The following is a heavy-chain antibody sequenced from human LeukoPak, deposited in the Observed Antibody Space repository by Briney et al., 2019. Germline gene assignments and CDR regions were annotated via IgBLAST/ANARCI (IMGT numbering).Heavy chain of an antibody. J-gene: IGHJ4*02. Sequence: SVKVSCKASGGTFSSYTISWVRQAPGQGLEWMGRIIPILGIANYAQKFQGRVTITADKSTSTAYIELSSLRSEDTAVYYCARRYDSSGYYDYWGQGTLVTVSS. CDR1: GGTFSSYT. CDR2: IIPILGIA. CDR3: ARRYDSSGYYDY. D-gene: IGHD3-22*01. V-gene: IGHV1-69*02.